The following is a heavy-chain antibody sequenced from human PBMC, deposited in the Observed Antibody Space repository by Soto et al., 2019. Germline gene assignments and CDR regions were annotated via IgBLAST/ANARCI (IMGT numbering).Heavy chain of an antibody. CDR1: GFTFNTYD. CDR3: VGARTPRFARHNLFDT. D-gene: IGHD2-21*01. V-gene: IGHV3-21*01. CDR2: ITTSSAYI. Sequence: EVQLVESGGGLVKPGGSLRLSCAASGFTFNTYDMNWVRQAPGKGLEWVSSITTSSAYIYYADSLRGPITLSRDNAQDPLVPHMNSLGTEDQAGDYCVGARTPRFARHNLFDTLGQGTLGTVSS. J-gene: IGHJ5*02.